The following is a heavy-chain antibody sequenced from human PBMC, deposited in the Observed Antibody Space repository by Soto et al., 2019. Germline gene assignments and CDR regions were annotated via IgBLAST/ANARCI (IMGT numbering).Heavy chain of an antibody. CDR1: GGSISSEGYY. V-gene: IGHV4-31*03. CDR2: IYYSGTT. CDR3: ARGRGYSYGPYYFDY. J-gene: IGHJ4*02. D-gene: IGHD5-18*01. Sequence: TLSLTCPVSGGSISSEGYYWSWFRQLPGKGLEWIGDIYYSGTTYHNPSLRSRLTISGDASKNQFSLKLSSVTAADTALYYCARGRGYSYGPYYFDYWGQGTLVTVSS.